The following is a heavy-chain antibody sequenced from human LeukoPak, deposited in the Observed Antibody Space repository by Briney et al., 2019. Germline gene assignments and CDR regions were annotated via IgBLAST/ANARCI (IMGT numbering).Heavy chain of an antibody. J-gene: IGHJ5*02. Sequence: ASVKVSCKASGYTFTGYYMHWVRQAPGQGLEWTGRINPNSGGTNYAQKFQGRVTMTRDTSISTAYMELSRLRSDDTAVYYCARDDDAGWFGELLKYNWFDPWGQGTLVTVSS. CDR3: ARDDDAGWFGELLKYNWFDP. CDR2: INPNSGGT. V-gene: IGHV1-2*06. CDR1: GYTFTGYY. D-gene: IGHD3-10*01.